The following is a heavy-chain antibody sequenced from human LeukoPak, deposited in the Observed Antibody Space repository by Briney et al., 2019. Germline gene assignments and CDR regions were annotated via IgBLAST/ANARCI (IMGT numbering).Heavy chain of an antibody. CDR3: ARARGSESYRLSGWFDP. CDR2: INPNSGGT. J-gene: IGHJ5*02. Sequence: ASVKVSCKASGYTFTGCYMHWVRQAPGQGLEWMGWINPNSGGTNYAQKFQGRVTMTRDTSISTAYMELSRLRSDDTAVYYCARARGSESYRLSGWFDPWGQGTLVTVSS. V-gene: IGHV1-2*02. D-gene: IGHD3-10*01. CDR1: GYTFTGCY.